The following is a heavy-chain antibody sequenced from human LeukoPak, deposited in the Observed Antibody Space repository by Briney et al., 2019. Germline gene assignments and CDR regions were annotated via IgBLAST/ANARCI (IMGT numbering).Heavy chain of an antibody. Sequence: ASVKVSCKASGYTFNSYGISWVRQAPGQGLEWMGWISAYNGNTNYAQKLQGRVTMTTDTSTNTAYMELRSLRSDDTAVCYCARDNGNYYYYYAMDVWGQGTTVTVSS. CDR1: GYTFNSYG. V-gene: IGHV1-18*01. D-gene: IGHD2-8*01. CDR2: ISAYNGNT. J-gene: IGHJ6*02. CDR3: ARDNGNYYYYYAMDV.